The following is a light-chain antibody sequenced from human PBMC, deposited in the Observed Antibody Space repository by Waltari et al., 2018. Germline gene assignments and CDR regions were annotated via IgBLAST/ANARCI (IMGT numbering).Light chain of an antibody. V-gene: IGKV3-15*01. CDR1: QSVGSN. Sequence: EIVMTKSPATLSVSLGERATLSCRASQSVGSNYLAWYQQTPGQAPRILISSASTRATGVPARFSGSGSGTEFTLTISSLQSEDFAIYYCQQYNNWPWTFGQGTKVEI. CDR2: SAS. J-gene: IGKJ1*01. CDR3: QQYNNWPWT.